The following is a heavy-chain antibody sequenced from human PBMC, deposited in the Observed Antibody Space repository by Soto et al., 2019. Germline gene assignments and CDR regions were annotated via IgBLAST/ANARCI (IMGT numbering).Heavy chain of an antibody. CDR1: GGTFSSYA. CDR2: IIPIFGTA. D-gene: IGHD3-3*01. V-gene: IGHV1-69*13. CDR3: ARPGGDFWSGYAPNYYYGMDV. Sequence: GASVKVSCKASGGTFSSYAISRVRQAPGQGLEWMGGIIPIFGTANYAQKFQGRVTITADESTSTAYMELSSLRSEDTAVYYCARPGGDFWSGYAPNYYYGMDVWGQGTTVTVSS. J-gene: IGHJ6*02.